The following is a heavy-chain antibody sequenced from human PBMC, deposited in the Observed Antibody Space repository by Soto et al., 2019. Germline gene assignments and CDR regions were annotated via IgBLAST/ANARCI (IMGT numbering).Heavy chain of an antibody. Sequence: GGSLRLSCAAFGLTVSGKKYVAWVRQAPGKGLEWVSALYDVDGSFYADSVKGRFTTSSDSSKTAVYLQMNGLRPDDTAVYYCASWHEREHAYDVWGQGTTVTVSS. J-gene: IGHJ3*01. D-gene: IGHD1-1*01. V-gene: IGHV3-53*01. CDR3: ASWHEREHAYDV. CDR2: LYDVDGS. CDR1: GLTVSGKKY.